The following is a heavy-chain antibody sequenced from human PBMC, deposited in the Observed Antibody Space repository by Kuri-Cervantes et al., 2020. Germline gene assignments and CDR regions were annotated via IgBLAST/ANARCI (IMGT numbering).Heavy chain of an antibody. J-gene: IGHJ6*02. Sequence: GESLKISCAASGFTFSSYSMNWVSQAPGKGLEWVSSISSSSSYIYYADSVKGRFTISRDNAKNSLYLQMNSLRAEDTAVYYCARDKGEGQWLRTHKGNHQLGSNSYGMDVWGQGTTVTVSS. CDR3: ARDKGEGQWLRTHKGNHQLGSNSYGMDV. D-gene: IGHD6-19*01. CDR2: ISSSSSYI. V-gene: IGHV3-21*01. CDR1: GFTFSSYS.